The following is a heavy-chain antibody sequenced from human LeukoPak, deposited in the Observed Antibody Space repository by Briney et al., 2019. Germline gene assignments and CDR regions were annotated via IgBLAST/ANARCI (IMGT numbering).Heavy chain of an antibody. CDR1: GFTFDDYA. Sequence: GGSLRLSCAASGFTFDDYAMHWVRQAPGKGLEWVSSISFNSGNIGYTDSVKGRFTISRDNAKNSLYLQINSLRTEDTALYYCARAHSTVATYFDYWGQGTLVTVPS. CDR2: ISFNSGNI. J-gene: IGHJ4*02. V-gene: IGHV3-9*01. D-gene: IGHD4-11*01. CDR3: ARAHSTVATYFDY.